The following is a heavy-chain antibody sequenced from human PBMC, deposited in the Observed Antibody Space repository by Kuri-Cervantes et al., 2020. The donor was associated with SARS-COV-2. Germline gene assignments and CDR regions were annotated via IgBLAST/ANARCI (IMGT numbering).Heavy chain of an antibody. CDR1: GYTFTSYD. J-gene: IGHJ6*02. Sequence: GESLKISCKASGYTFTSYDINWVRQATGQGLEWMGWMNPNSGNTGYAQKFQGRVTMTRNTSISTAYMELSSLRSEDTAVYYCARGRFFGIFGVVITPNAYGMDVWGQGTTVTVSS. V-gene: IGHV1-8*01. D-gene: IGHD3-3*01. CDR2: MNPNSGNT. CDR3: ARGRFFGIFGVVITPNAYGMDV.